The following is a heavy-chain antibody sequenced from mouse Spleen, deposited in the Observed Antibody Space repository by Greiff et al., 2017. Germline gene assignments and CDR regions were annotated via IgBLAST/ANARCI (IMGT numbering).Heavy chain of an antibody. V-gene: IGHV1-80*01. CDR1: GYAFSSYW. Sequence: QVQLQQSGAELVKPGASVKIFCKASGYAFSSYWMNWVKQRPGKGLEWIGQIYPGDGDTNYNGKFKGKATLTADKSSSTAYMQLSSLTSEDSAVYFCARSLFYGSSYEFAYWGQGTLVTVSA. CDR3: ARSLFYGSSYEFAY. J-gene: IGHJ3*01. D-gene: IGHD1-1*01. CDR2: IYPGDGDT.